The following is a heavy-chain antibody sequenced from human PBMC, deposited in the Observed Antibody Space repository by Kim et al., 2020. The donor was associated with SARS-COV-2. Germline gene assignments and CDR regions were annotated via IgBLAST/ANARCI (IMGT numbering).Heavy chain of an antibody. CDR3: ARVSYYYDFWSGYYPIFDY. D-gene: IGHD3-3*01. CDR1: GGSFSGYY. CDR2: INHSGST. Sequence: SETLSLTCAVYGGSFSGYYWSWIRQPPGKGLEWIGEINHSGSTNYNPSLKSRVTISVDTSKNQFSLKLSSVTAADTAVYYCARVSYYYDFWSGYYPIFDYWGQGTLVTVSS. V-gene: IGHV4-34*01. J-gene: IGHJ4*02.